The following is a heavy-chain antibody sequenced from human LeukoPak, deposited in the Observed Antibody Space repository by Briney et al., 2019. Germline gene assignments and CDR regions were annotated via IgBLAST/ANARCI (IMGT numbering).Heavy chain of an antibody. CDR1: GGSISSGGYY. CDR2: IYYSGST. J-gene: IGHJ4*02. Sequence: SETLSLTCTVSGGSISSGGYYWSWIRRHPGKGLEWIGYIYYSGSTYYYPSLKSRVTISVDTSKNQFSLKLSSVTAADTAVYYCARFKTGRFDYWGQGTLVTVSS. CDR3: ARFKTGRFDY. V-gene: IGHV4-31*03.